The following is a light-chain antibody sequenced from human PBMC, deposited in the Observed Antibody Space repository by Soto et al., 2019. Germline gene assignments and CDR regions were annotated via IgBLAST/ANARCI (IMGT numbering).Light chain of an antibody. CDR3: QQRSNWPPT. J-gene: IGKJ1*01. V-gene: IGKV3-11*01. CDR2: AAS. CDR1: QGIKNY. Sequence: LTQSPATLSVSPGASATLSCRASQGIKNYLAWFQQKPGQAPRLLIYAASNRATGIPVRFSGSGSGTDFTLTISSLEPEDFAVYYCQQRSNWPPTFGQGTKVDIK.